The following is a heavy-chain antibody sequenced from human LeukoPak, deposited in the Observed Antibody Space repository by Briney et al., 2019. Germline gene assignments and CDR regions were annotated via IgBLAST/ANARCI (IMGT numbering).Heavy chain of an antibody. CDR1: GFPFSGYW. J-gene: IGHJ4*02. V-gene: IGHV3-7*01. CDR2: IHKDGSAK. D-gene: IGHD3-10*01. CDR3: TRDRGFGADDH. Sequence: GGSLRLSCGASGFPFSGYWMSWVRQAPGKGLEWVANIHKDGSAKRYVDSVKGRFAISRDNAKSSLYLQMNSLRDEDTAVYYCTRDRGFGADDHWGQGSLVSVSS.